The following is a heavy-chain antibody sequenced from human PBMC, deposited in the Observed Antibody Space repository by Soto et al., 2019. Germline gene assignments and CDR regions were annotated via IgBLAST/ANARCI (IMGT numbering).Heavy chain of an antibody. CDR1: GGTFGSYA. Sequence: SVKVSCKASGGTFGSYAISWVRQAPGQGLEWMGGIIPIFGTANYAQKFQGRVTITADESTSTAYMELSSLRSDDTAVYYCARVRVRGVDYYGMDVWGQGTTVTVSS. J-gene: IGHJ6*02. CDR2: IIPIFGTA. D-gene: IGHD3-10*01. V-gene: IGHV1-69*13. CDR3: ARVRVRGVDYYGMDV.